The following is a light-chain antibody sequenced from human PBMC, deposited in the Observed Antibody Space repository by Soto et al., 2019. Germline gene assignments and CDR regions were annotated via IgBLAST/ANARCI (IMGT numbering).Light chain of an antibody. CDR2: DDS. Sequence: SYVLTQPPSVSVAPGQTARFTCGGNNIGNINVHWYQQRPGRAPVLVVYDDSDRPSGIPERFSGSNSGNTATLTISRVEAGDEADYYCQVWDSSSDRAVFGGGTKLTVL. V-gene: IGLV3-21*02. J-gene: IGLJ2*01. CDR3: QVWDSSSDRAV. CDR1: NIGNIN.